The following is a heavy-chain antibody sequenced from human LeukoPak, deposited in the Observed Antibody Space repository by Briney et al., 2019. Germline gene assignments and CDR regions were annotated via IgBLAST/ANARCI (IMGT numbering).Heavy chain of an antibody. V-gene: IGHV6-1*01. CDR3: ARGSYTSTWF. J-gene: IGHJ4*02. CDR2: TYYRSKWYT. CDR1: GDSVSSNSAA. Sequence: QTLSLTCAISGDSVSSNSAAWSWIRQSPSRGLEWLGRTYYRSKWYTEYAVSVKSRITINPDTSKNQFSLQLNSVTPEDTAVYYCARGSYTSTWFWGQGTLVTVSS. D-gene: IGHD6-13*01.